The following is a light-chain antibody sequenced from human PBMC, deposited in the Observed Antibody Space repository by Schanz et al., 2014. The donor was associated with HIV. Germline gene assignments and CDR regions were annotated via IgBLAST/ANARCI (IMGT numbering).Light chain of an antibody. CDR3: QVWDSSTYVV. J-gene: IGLJ2*01. CDR2: YDT. Sequence: SYELTQTPSVSVAPGKTARITCGGNNLGSKSVHWYQQKPGQAPVLVIYYDTDRPSGIPERVSGSNSGQTATLTISAVEAGDEADYFCQVWDSSTYVVFGGGTKLTVL. CDR1: NLGSKS. V-gene: IGLV3-21*04.